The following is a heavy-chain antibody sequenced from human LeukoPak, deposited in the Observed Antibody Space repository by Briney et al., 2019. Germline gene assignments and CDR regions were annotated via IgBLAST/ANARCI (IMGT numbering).Heavy chain of an antibody. V-gene: IGHV3-30-3*01. CDR1: GFTFSSYA. CDR2: ISYDGSNK. Sequence: GGSLRLSCAASGFTFSSYAMHWVRQAPGKGLEWVAVISYDGSNKYYADSVKGRLTISRDNSKNTLYLQMNSLRAEDTAVYYCAKGLAGTADYYFDYWGQGTLVTVSS. J-gene: IGHJ4*02. D-gene: IGHD6-19*01. CDR3: AKGLAGTADYYFDY.